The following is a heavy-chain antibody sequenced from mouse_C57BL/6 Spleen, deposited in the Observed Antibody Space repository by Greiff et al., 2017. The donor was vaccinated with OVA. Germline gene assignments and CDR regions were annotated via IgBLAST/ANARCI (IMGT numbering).Heavy chain of an antibody. V-gene: IGHV2-9-1*01. J-gene: IGHJ2*01. CDR3: ARNSYYSNYGYFDY. Sequence: VHLVESGPGLVAPSQSLSITCTVSGFSLTSYAISWVRQPPGKGLEWLGVIWTGGGTNYNSALKSRLSISKDNSKSQVFLKMNSLQTDDTARYYCARNSYYSNYGYFDYWGQGTTLTVSS. CDR1: GFSLTSYA. CDR2: IWTGGGT. D-gene: IGHD2-5*01.